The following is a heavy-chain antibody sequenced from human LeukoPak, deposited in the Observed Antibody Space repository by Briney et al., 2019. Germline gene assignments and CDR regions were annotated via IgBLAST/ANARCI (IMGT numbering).Heavy chain of an antibody. Sequence: SQTLSLTCTVSGGSISSGGYYWSWIRQPPGKGLEWIGYIYHSGSTYYNPSLKSRVIISVDTSKNQFSLKLSSVTAADTAVYYCARVMGPPKKKDDYYMDVWGKGTTVTVSS. CDR3: ARVMGPPKKKDDYYMDV. CDR2: IYHSGST. V-gene: IGHV4-30-2*01. D-gene: IGHD3-10*01. J-gene: IGHJ6*03. CDR1: GGSISSGGYY.